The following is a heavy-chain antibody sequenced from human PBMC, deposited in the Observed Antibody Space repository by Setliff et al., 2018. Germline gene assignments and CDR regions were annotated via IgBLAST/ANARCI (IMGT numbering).Heavy chain of an antibody. CDR2: INPSDGST. V-gene: IGHV1-46*01. J-gene: IGHJ4*02. D-gene: IGHD3-3*01. Sequence: CKASGYTFTTYYMHWVRQAPGQGLEWMGVINPSDGSTTYAQKFQGRVKMTRDTSTNTVYMQLSSLRSEDTAVYYCARESTAKNFWGEYSDYWGQGTLVTVSS. CDR3: ARESTAKNFWGEYSDY. CDR1: GYTFTTYY.